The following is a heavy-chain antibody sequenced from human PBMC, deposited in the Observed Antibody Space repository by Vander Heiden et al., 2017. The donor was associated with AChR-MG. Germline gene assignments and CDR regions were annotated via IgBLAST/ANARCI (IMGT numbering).Heavy chain of an antibody. CDR2: ISGSGGST. CDR1: GFTFSSYA. J-gene: IGHJ4*02. V-gene: IGHV3-23*01. D-gene: IGHD3-22*01. CDR3: AKEPSPLGSGYLDY. Sequence: EVQLLESGGGLVQPGGSLRLSCAASGFTFSSYAMGWVRQAQGKGLEWVSAISGSGGSTYYADSVKGRFTISRDNSKNTLYLQMNSLRAEDTAVYYCAKEPSPLGSGYLDYWGQGTLVTVSS.